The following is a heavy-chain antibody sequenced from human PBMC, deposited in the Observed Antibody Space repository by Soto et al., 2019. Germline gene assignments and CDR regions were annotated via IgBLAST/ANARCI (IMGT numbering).Heavy chain of an antibody. D-gene: IGHD6-13*01. J-gene: IGHJ5*02. Sequence: QVQLQQWGAGLLKPSETLSLTCAVYGGSFSGYYWSWIRQPPGKGLEWIGEINHSGSTNYNPSLKSRVTISVDTSKNQFSLKLSSVTAADTAVYYCARGGRQQLVPLYNWFDPWGQGTLVTVSS. CDR1: GGSFSGYY. CDR2: INHSGST. CDR3: ARGGRQQLVPLYNWFDP. V-gene: IGHV4-34*01.